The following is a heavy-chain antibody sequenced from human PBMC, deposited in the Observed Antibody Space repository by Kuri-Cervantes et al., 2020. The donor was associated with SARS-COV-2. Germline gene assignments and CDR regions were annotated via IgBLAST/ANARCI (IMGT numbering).Heavy chain of an antibody. CDR3: ANPITMVRGVIMGLDY. D-gene: IGHD3-10*01. Sequence: GGSLTLSCAASGFTFSSYGMHWVRQAPGKGLEWVAVIWYDGSNKYYADSVKGRFTISRDNSKNTLYLQMNSLRAEDTAVYYCANPITMVRGVIMGLDYWGQGTLVTVSS. J-gene: IGHJ4*02. CDR1: GFTFSSYG. V-gene: IGHV3-33*06. CDR2: IWYDGSNK.